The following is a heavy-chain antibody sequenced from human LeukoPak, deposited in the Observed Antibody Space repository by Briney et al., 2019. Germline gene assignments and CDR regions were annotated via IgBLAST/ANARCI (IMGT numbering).Heavy chain of an antibody. Sequence: GSLRLSCAASGFTFSDCWMTWVRQAPGKGLVWVSRINSDGSSTSYADSVKGRFTISRDNAKNTLYLQMNSLRAEDTAVYYCARDPGGLRGLTPDYWGQGTLVTVSS. CDR1: GFTFSDCW. D-gene: IGHD5-12*01. V-gene: IGHV3-74*01. CDR3: ARDPGGLRGLTPDY. J-gene: IGHJ4*02. CDR2: INSDGSST.